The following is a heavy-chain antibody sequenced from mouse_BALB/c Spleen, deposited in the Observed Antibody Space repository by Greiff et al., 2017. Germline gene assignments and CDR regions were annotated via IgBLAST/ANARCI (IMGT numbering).Heavy chain of an antibody. Sequence: VKQWPGQGLEWIGMIDPSDSETHYNQMFKDKATLTVDKSSSTAYMQLSSLTSEDSAVYYCARDGYWFAYWGQGTLVTVSA. J-gene: IGHJ3*01. D-gene: IGHD2-3*01. CDR2: IDPSDSET. V-gene: IGHV1-61*01. CDR3: ARDGYWFAY.